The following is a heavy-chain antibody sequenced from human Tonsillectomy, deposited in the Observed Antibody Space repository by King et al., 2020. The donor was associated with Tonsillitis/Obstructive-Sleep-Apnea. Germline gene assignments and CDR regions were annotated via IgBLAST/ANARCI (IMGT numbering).Heavy chain of an antibody. CDR2: ISGRGHTS. CDR3: AKDLWCSSPSCYLNYYYDMDV. D-gene: IGHD2-2*01. Sequence: VQLVESGGGLVQPGGSLRLSCAASGFTFSSYAMTWVRQAPGKGLEWVSSISGRGHTSYYADSVKGRFTISRDSSKNTVFLQMKSLRAEDTAVYYCAKDLWCSSPSCYLNYYYDMDVWGKGTTVTVSS. V-gene: IGHV3-23*04. J-gene: IGHJ6*03. CDR1: GFTFSSYA.